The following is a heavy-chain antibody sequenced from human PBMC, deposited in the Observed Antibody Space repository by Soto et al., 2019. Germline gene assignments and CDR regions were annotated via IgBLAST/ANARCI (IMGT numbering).Heavy chain of an antibody. V-gene: IGHV3-23*01. CDR3: ALPRQDGEGYFDY. J-gene: IGHJ4*02. CDR1: GFTFSSYA. CDR2: ISGSGGST. Sequence: GGSLRLSCAASGFTFSSYAMSWVRQAPGKGLEWVSAISGSGGSTYYADSVKGRFTISRDNYKNTLYLQMNSLRAEDTAVYYCALPRQDGEGYFDYWGQGTLVTVSS. D-gene: IGHD2-21*01.